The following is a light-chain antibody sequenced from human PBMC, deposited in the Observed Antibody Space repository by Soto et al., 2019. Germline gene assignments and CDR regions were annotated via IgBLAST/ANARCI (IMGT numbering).Light chain of an antibody. J-gene: IGLJ2*01. V-gene: IGLV1-47*01. Sequence: QSVLTQPPSASGTPGQRGTISCSGSSSNIGSNFVYWYQQFPGAAPKLLIYRNNQRPSGVPDRFSGSKSGTSGALAISGLRSDDEADYFCAAWDDSLSGVLFGGGTKLTVL. CDR1: SSNIGSNF. CDR3: AAWDDSLSGVL. CDR2: RNN.